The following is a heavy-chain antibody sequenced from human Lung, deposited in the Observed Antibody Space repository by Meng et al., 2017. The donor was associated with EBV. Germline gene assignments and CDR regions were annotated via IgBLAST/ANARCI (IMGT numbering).Heavy chain of an antibody. V-gene: IGHV1-8*01. D-gene: IGHD3-16*01. Sequence: AEVEKPGGLAKVSCKASGYTITSYDINWVRQATGQGLEWMGWMNPNSGNTGYAQKFQGRVTMTRNTSISTAYMELSSLRSGDTAVYYCARALGRFDPWGQGTLVTVSS. CDR3: ARALGRFDP. CDR1: GYTITSYD. CDR2: MNPNSGNT. J-gene: IGHJ5*02.